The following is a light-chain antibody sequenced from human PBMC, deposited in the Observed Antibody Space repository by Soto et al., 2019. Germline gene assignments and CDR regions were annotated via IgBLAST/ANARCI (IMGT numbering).Light chain of an antibody. V-gene: IGLV2-14*01. Sequence: QSVLTQPASVSGSPGQSITISCTGTSSDVGAYNYVSWYQQHPGKAPKLMIYEVSNRPSGVSNRFSGSKSANTASLTISGLQAEDEADYYCSSYTSSTTLLFGGGTKLTVL. CDR3: SSYTSSTTLL. J-gene: IGLJ2*01. CDR2: EVS. CDR1: SSDVGAYNY.